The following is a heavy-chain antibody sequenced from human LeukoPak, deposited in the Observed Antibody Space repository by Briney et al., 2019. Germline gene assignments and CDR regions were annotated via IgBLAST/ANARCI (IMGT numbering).Heavy chain of an antibody. CDR1: GGSISISSYN. D-gene: IGHD3-9*01. Sequence: TSETLSLTSTVSGGSISISSYNWAWIRQPPGKGLEWIAAIHYSGSTYYNPSLMSRVTISVDTSKNQFSLKLSSLTATDTAVYYCARLPTGYPNWFDTWGQGTLVTVSS. J-gene: IGHJ5*02. V-gene: IGHV4-39*01. CDR3: ARLPTGYPNWFDT. CDR2: IHYSGST.